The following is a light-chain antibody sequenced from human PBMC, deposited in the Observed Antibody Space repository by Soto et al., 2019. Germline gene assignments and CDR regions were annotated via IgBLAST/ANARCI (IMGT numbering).Light chain of an antibody. V-gene: IGLV2-14*03. J-gene: IGLJ2*01. CDR2: DVS. Sequence: QSALTQPASVSGSPGQSITISCTGTSSDVGAYNYVSWYQQHPGKAPKLMIYDVSNRPSGVSNRFSGSKSGNTASLTISGLPAEDEADYYCSSYTSSSARVLFGGGTKLTVL. CDR3: SSYTSSSARVL. CDR1: SSDVGAYNY.